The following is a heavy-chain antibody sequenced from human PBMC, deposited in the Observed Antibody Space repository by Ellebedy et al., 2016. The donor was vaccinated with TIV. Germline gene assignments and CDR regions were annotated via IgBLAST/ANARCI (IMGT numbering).Heavy chain of an antibody. V-gene: IGHV3-33*01. CDR1: GFAFSSYG. CDR3: ATQRDDFDRQPLDR. D-gene: IGHD2-21*02. J-gene: IGHJ5*02. CDR2: IWYDGSKT. Sequence: GESLKISCVASGFAFSSYGMHWVRQAPGKGLELVAGIWYDGSKTYYADSVKGRFTISRDSSKNTVHLQMSSLRVEDTAVYYCATQRDDFDRQPLDRWGQGTQVTVSS.